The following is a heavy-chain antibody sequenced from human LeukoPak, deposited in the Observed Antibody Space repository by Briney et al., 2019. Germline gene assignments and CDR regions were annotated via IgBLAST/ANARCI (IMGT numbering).Heavy chain of an antibody. V-gene: IGHV3-23*01. CDR1: GFTFNTYA. Sequence: GGSLRLSCAASGFTFNTYAMTWVRQAPGKGLEWVSSISSSGSNTYYADSVKGRFTISRDNSKYTLYLQMNSLRVEDTAVYYCAAGSGSYYKATSWGQGTLVTVSS. J-gene: IGHJ5*02. D-gene: IGHD3-10*01. CDR2: ISSSGSNT. CDR3: AAGSGSYYKATS.